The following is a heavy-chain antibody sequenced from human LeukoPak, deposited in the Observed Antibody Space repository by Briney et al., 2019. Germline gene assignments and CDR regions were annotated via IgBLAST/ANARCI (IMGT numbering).Heavy chain of an antibody. CDR1: GFTFSSYG. CDR2: ISYDGSNK. Sequence: GGSLRLSCAASGFTFSSYGMHWVRQAPGKGLEWVAVISYDGSNKYYADSVKGRFTISRDNSKNTLYLQMNSLRAEDTAVYYCARRESGSYSYDYWGQGTLVTVSS. CDR3: ARRESGSYSYDY. D-gene: IGHD1-26*01. J-gene: IGHJ4*02. V-gene: IGHV3-30*03.